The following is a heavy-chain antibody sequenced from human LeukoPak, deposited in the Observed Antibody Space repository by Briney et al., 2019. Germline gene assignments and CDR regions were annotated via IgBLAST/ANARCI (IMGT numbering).Heavy chain of an antibody. CDR1: GYSISSGYY. J-gene: IGHJ4*02. CDR3: AFGEFLDY. D-gene: IGHD3-10*01. CDR2: IYHSGST. V-gene: IGHV4-38-2*02. Sequence: RPSETLSLTCTVSGYSISSGYYWGWIRQPPGKGLEWIGNIYHSGSTYYNSSLKSRLTISIDTSKNQFSLKLTSVTAADTAVYYCAFGEFLDYWGQGTLVTVSS.